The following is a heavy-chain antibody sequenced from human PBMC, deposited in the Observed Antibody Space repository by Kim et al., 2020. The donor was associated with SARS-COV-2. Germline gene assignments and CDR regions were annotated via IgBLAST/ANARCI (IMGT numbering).Heavy chain of an antibody. Sequence: GGSLRLSCAASGFTFKFAWMSWVRQSPGKGLEWVGRIKTKTDVGTAEYAEPVYGRFTISRDDSKSMLYLQMNSLKSDDTGVYFCVNEEQLRAWGQGTLVT. J-gene: IGHJ5*02. CDR1: GFTFKFAW. V-gene: IGHV3-15*01. D-gene: IGHD1-1*01. CDR3: VNEEQLRA. CDR2: IKTKTDVGTA.